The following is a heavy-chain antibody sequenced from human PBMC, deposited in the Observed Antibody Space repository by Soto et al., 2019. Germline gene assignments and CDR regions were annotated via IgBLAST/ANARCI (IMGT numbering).Heavy chain of an antibody. CDR1: EYSFTSYW. J-gene: IGHJ6*02. CDR2: IYPGDSDT. CDR3: ASSGSDTAMPHYYYYGMDV. V-gene: IGHV5-51*01. Sequence: PGESLKISCKGSEYSFTSYWIGWVRQMPGKGLEWMGIIYPGDSDTRYSPSFQGQVTISADKSISTAYLQWSSLKASDTAMYYCASSGSDTAMPHYYYYGMDVWGQGTTVTVSS. D-gene: IGHD5-18*01.